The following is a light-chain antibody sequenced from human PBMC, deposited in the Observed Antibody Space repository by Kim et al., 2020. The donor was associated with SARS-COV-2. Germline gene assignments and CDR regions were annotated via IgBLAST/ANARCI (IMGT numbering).Light chain of an antibody. V-gene: IGLV3-1*01. J-gene: IGLJ3*02. CDR3: QAWDSSNWV. CDR1: KLGDKY. Sequence: SYELTQPPSVSVSPGQTASITCSGDKLGDKYACWYQQKPGKSPVLVIYQDSKRPSGIPERFSGSNSGNTATLTISGTQAMDEADYYCQAWDSSNWVFGGGTQLTVL. CDR2: QDS.